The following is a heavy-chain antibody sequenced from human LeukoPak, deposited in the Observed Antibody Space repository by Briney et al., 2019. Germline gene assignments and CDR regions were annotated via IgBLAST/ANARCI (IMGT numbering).Heavy chain of an antibody. CDR2: VYYTGNT. CDR3: ARGYWNSGSCFDF. V-gene: IGHV4-59*01. D-gene: IGHD1-26*01. J-gene: IGHJ4*02. CDR1: GGPISSYC. Sequence: SETLSLTCTVSGGPISSYCWSWVRQPPGKGLEWIGYVYYTGNTNYNPSLKSRVTMSVDTSKNQFTLKLSSVTAADTAVYYCARGYWNSGSCFDFWGQGTRVTASS.